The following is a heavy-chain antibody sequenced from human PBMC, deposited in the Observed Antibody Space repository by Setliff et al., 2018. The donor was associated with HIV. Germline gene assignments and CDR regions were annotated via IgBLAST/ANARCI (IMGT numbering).Heavy chain of an antibody. CDR3: ARLGSDYYDSSGYLYYFDY. Sequence: KLSETLSLTCTVSGGSISSSSYYWGWIRQPPGKGLEWIGSIYYSGSTYYNPSLKSRVTISVDTSKNQFSLKLSSVTAADTAVYYCARLGSDYYDSSGYLYYFDYWGQGTLVTVSS. V-gene: IGHV4-39*01. CDR2: IYYSGST. CDR1: GGSISSSSYY. D-gene: IGHD3-22*01. J-gene: IGHJ4*02.